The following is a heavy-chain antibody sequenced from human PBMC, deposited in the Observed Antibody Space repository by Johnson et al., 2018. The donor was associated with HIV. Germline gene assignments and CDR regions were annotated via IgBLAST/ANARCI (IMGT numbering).Heavy chain of an antibody. J-gene: IGHJ3*02. Sequence: QVQLVESGGGLVQPGGSLRLSCAASGFTFSNYAMHWVRQAQGKGLEWVAVISYDGSKNNSADYVKGRFSISRDNSKNTLYLQMHSLRIEDTAVYYCAKAVGGYAFDIWGQGTMVTVSS. D-gene: IGHD1-26*01. V-gene: IGHV3-30-3*01. CDR3: AKAVGGYAFDI. CDR2: ISYDGSKN. CDR1: GFTFSNYA.